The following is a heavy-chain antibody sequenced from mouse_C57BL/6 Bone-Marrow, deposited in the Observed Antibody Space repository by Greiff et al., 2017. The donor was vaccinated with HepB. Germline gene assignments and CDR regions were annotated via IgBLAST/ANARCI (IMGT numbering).Heavy chain of an antibody. CDR2: IDPENGDT. Sequence: EVQLVESGAELVRPGASVKLSCTASGFNIKDDYMHWVKQRPEQGLEWIGWIDPENGDTEYASKFQGKATITADTSSNTAYLQLSSLTSEDTAVYYCTSYGNYVRLYYAMDYWGQGTSVTVSS. CDR1: GFNIKDDY. J-gene: IGHJ4*01. V-gene: IGHV14-4*01. CDR3: TSYGNYVRLYYAMDY. D-gene: IGHD2-1*01.